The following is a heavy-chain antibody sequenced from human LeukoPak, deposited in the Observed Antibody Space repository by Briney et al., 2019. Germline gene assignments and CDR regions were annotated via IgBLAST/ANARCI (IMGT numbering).Heavy chain of an antibody. CDR1: GFTFSSYA. J-gene: IGHJ4*02. Sequence: GGSLRLSCAASGFTFSSYAMSWVRQAPGKGLEWVSAISGSGGSTYYADSVKGRFSISRDNAENTLYLQMNSLRADDTAVYYCAKATGYLLWGQGTLVTVSS. CDR2: ISGSGGST. D-gene: IGHD1-14*01. CDR3: AKATGYLL. V-gene: IGHV3-23*01.